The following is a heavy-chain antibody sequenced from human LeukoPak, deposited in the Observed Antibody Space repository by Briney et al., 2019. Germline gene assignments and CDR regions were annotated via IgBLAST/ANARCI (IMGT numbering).Heavy chain of an antibody. Sequence: SETLSLTCTVSGGSISSSSYCWVWIRQPPGKGLEWIGSIYYSGSTYYNPSLKSRVTISVDTSKNQFSLKLSSVTAADTAVYYCARGLPLPTRYYYDSSGYPTHWFDPWGQGTLVTVSS. D-gene: IGHD3-22*01. CDR2: IYYSGST. CDR1: GGSISSSSYC. CDR3: ARGLPLPTRYYYDSSGYPTHWFDP. V-gene: IGHV4-39*07. J-gene: IGHJ5*02.